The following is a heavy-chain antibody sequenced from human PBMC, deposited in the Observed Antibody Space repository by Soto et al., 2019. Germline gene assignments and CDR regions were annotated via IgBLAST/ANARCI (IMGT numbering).Heavy chain of an antibody. V-gene: IGHV3-33*01. J-gene: IGHJ3*01. Sequence: QVQLVESGGGVVQPGRSLRLSCAASGFTFSSHGMHWVRHTPGKGLEWVALIWYDASNKYYADSVKGRFTISRDNSKSTLDLQMDSMRDEDTDVYYCARGLRFIESYAFDLWGLGTVVTV. CDR2: IWYDASNK. D-gene: IGHD3-3*01. CDR3: ARGLRFIESYAFDL. CDR1: GFTFSSHG.